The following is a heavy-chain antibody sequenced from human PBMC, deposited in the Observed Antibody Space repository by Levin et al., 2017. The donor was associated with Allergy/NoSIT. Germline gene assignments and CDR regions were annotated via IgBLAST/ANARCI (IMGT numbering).Heavy chain of an antibody. V-gene: IGHV3-74*01. Sequence: GGSLRLSCAASGFTFSSYWMHWVRQAPGKGLVWVSRINSDGSSTSYADSVKGRFTISRDNAKNTLYLQMNSLRAEDTAVYYCARELYYDFWSGSPFGMDVWGQGTTVTVSS. J-gene: IGHJ6*02. CDR1: GFTFSSYW. D-gene: IGHD3-3*01. CDR3: ARELYYDFWSGSPFGMDV. CDR2: INSDGSST.